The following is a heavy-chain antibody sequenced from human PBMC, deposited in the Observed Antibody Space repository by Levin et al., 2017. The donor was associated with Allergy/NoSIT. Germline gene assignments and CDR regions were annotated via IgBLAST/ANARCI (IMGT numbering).Heavy chain of an antibody. V-gene: IGHV3-9*01. D-gene: IGHD3-22*01. CDR2: ISWNSGSI. Sequence: SLKISCAASGFTFDDYAMHWVRQAPGKGLEWVSGISWNSGSIGYADSVKGRFTISRDNAKNSLYLQMNSLRAEDTALYYCAKGADGGYFDFDYWGQGTLVTVSS. CDR1: GFTFDDYA. J-gene: IGHJ4*02. CDR3: AKGADGGYFDFDY.